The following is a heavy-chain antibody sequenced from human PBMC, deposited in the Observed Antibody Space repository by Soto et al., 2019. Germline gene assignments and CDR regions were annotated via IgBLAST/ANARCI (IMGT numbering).Heavy chain of an antibody. CDR2: IWYDGSNK. D-gene: IGHD6-6*01. CDR3: ARDAARIAANTNWFDP. Sequence: QVQLVESGGGVVQPGRSLRLSCAASGFTFSSYGMHWVRQAPGKGLEWVAVIWYDGSNKYYADSVKGRFTISRDNSKNALYLQMNSLRAEDTAVYYCARDAARIAANTNWFDPWGQGTLVTVSS. CDR1: GFTFSSYG. V-gene: IGHV3-33*01. J-gene: IGHJ5*02.